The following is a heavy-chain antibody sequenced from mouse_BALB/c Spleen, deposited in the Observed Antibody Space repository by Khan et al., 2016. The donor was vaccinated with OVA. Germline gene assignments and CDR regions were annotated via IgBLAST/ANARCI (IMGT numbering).Heavy chain of an antibody. CDR1: GYTFTDYA. D-gene: IGHD2-3*01. CDR3: ARPGCDCYYDY. CDR2: ISTYSGNT. V-gene: IGHV1S137*01. Sequence: QVQLKQSGPELVRPGVSVKISCKGSGYTFTDYAMYWVKQSHAKSLEWIGLISTYSGNTNYNQKFKGKATMTVDKSSSTAYMELARLTSGDSAIYYCARPGCDCYYDYWGQGTTLTVSS. J-gene: IGHJ2*01.